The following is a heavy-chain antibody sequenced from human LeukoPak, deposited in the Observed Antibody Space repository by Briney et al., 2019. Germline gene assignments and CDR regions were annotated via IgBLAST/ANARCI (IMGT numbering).Heavy chain of an antibody. J-gene: IGHJ2*01. V-gene: IGHV3-23*01. CDR3: AKERPTSWLLLDWHFDL. CDR2: VSGNGANT. D-gene: IGHD3-22*01. CDR1: GFTFISHT. Sequence: PGGSLRLSCAASGFTFISHTMSWIRQAPGKGLEWVSGVSGNGANTYYADSVKGRFTISRDNSKNILYLQLTNLRTDDTAVYHCAKERPTSWLLLDWHFDLWGRGTLVTVSS.